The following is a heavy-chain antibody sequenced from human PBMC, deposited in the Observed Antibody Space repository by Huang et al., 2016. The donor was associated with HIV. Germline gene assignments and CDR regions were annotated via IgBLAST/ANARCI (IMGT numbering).Heavy chain of an antibody. CDR3: VRDPRIQSWLNYFDY. D-gene: IGHD3-22*01. J-gene: IGHJ4*02. CDR2: INSDGSSA. CDR1: GFTFSSYW. Sequence: EVQLVESGGGLVQPGGSLRLSCAASGFTFSSYWMHWVRQAPGKGLVWVSRINSDGSSAGYADSVKGRFTSSRDNAKSTLYLQMNSLRAEDTAVYYCVRDPRIQSWLNYFDYWGQGTLVSVSS. V-gene: IGHV3-74*01.